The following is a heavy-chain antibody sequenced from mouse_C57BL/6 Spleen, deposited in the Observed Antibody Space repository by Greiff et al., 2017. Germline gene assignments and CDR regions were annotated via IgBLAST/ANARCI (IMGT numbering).Heavy chain of an antibody. CDR3: ARWGGYGDPWFAY. Sequence: QVQLQQSGAELARPGASVKLSCKASGYTFTSYGISWVKQRTGQGLEWIGEIYPRSGNIYYNEKFKGKSTLTADKSSSTAYMELRSLTSEDSAVDFCARWGGYGDPWFAYWGQGTLVTVSA. CDR1: GYTFTSYG. V-gene: IGHV1-81*01. D-gene: IGHD2-2*01. J-gene: IGHJ3*01. CDR2: IYPRSGNI.